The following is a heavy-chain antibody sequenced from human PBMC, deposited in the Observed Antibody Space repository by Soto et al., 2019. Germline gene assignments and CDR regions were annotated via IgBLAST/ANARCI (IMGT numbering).Heavy chain of an antibody. V-gene: IGHV4-59*12. D-gene: IGHD3-22*01. CDR2: IYYSGST. J-gene: IGHJ4*02. Sequence: SETLSLTSTVSGGKISSYDWSWIRQPPGKGLEWIGYIYYSGSTNYNPSLKSRVTISVDTSKNQFSLKLSSVTAADTAVYYCARIWYYYDSSGPQAGYYFDYWGQGTLVTVSS. CDR3: ARIWYYYDSSGPQAGYYFDY. CDR1: GGKISSYD.